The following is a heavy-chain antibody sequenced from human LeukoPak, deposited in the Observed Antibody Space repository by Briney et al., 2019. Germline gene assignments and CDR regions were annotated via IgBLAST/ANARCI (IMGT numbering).Heavy chain of an antibody. D-gene: IGHD6-6*01. CDR2: IGGSGTRT. CDR3: AKDLSSSKYYYYMDV. CDR1: GLTFTSEW. V-gene: IGHV3-23*01. Sequence: GGALRLACAGCGLTFTSEWMKGVGQPPGRGLEGVSGIGGSGTRTYYADSVKGRFTISRDNSKNTLYLQMNSLRAEDTAVYYCAKDLSSSKYYYYMDVWGKGTTVTVSS. J-gene: IGHJ6*03.